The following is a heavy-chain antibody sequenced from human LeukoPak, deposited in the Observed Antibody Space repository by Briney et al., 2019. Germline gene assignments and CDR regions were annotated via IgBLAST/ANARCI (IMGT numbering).Heavy chain of an antibody. CDR3: ARGYCSSSWSPFDY. CDR2: FCRGGAST. CDR1: GFTFRSFA. J-gene: IGHJ4*02. V-gene: IGHV3-23*02. Sequence: GGSLRLSCAASGFTFRSFAMSWVRPTPGKGLEWGSAFCRGGASTYYGDSLKGRFTISRDNSKNTLYLQMNSLRAEDTAVYYCARGYCSSSWSPFDYWGQGNLVTVSS. D-gene: IGHD6-6*01.